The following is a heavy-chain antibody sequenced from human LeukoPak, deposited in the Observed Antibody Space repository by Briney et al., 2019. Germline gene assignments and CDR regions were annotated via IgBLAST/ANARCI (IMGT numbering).Heavy chain of an antibody. V-gene: IGHV4-34*01. CDR2: INHSGST. Sequence: PSETLSLTCAVYGGSFSGYYWSWIRQPPGKGLEWIGEINHSGSTNYNPSLKSRVTISVDTSKSQFSLKLSSVTAADTAVYYCAREATGLYYFDYWGQGTLVTVSS. J-gene: IGHJ4*02. CDR1: GGSFSGYY. CDR3: AREATGLYYFDY. D-gene: IGHD1-14*01.